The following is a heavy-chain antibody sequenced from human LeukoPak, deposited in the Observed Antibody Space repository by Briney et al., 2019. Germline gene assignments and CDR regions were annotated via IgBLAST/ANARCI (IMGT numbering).Heavy chain of an antibody. CDR2: ISSDGYRT. V-gene: IGHV3-30*18. D-gene: IGHD3-10*01. CDR3: AKGLGTGSVLARPLHY. CDR1: GFPFSTYD. Sequence: GGSLRLSCAAAGFPFSTYDMHWVRQAPDKGLQWVAVISSDGYRTDYPDSVRGRFTISRDNFKNTVDLQMISVTAEDTAMYFCAKGLGTGSVLARPLHYWGQGTLVTVSS. J-gene: IGHJ4*02.